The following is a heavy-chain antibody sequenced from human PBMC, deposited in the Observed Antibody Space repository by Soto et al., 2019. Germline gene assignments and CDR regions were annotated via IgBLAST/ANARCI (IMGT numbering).Heavy chain of an antibody. CDR3: ARDPKSSSWYGYYYYGMDV. CDR2: IYYSGST. D-gene: IGHD6-13*01. V-gene: IGHV4-61*01. CDR1: GGSVSSGSYY. Sequence: SETLSLTCTVSGGSVSSGSYYWSWIRQPPGKGLEWIGYIYYSGSTNYNPSLKSRVTISVDTSKNQFSLKLSSVTAADTAVYYCARDPKSSSWYGYYYYGMDVWGQGTTVTVSS. J-gene: IGHJ6*02.